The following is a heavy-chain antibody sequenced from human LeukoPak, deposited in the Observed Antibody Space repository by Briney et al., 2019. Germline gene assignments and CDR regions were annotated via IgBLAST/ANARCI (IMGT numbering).Heavy chain of an antibody. CDR1: GGTFSSYV. Sequence: SVKVSCKASGGTFSSYVISWVRQAPGQGLEWMGGIIPIFGTANYAQKFQGRVTITADESTSTAYMELSSLRSEDTAVYYCARVGCSSTSCYFTYNWFDPWGQGTLVTVSS. D-gene: IGHD2-2*01. CDR2: IIPIFGTA. CDR3: ARVGCSSTSCYFTYNWFDP. V-gene: IGHV1-69*01. J-gene: IGHJ5*02.